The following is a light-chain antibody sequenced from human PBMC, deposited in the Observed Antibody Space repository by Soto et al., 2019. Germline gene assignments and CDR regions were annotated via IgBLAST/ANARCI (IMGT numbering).Light chain of an antibody. J-gene: IGKJ5*01. V-gene: IGKV3D-15*01. CDR3: QQYNNWPPFT. Sequence: EIVMTQSPATLSVSPGERATLSCRASQSVSSNLAWYQQKPGQAPRLLIYVASTRAPGIPARFSGSGSGTEFTITISSLQSEGFAVYYCQQYNNWPPFTFGQGTRLEIK. CDR1: QSVSSN. CDR2: VAS.